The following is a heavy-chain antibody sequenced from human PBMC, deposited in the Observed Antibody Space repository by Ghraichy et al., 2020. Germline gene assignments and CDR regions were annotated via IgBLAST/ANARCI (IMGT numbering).Heavy chain of an antibody. V-gene: IGHV4-59*01. CDR3: ARLGGSGTNPPYDK. CDR1: GGSINSDY. J-gene: IGHJ4*02. Sequence: SETLSLTCTVSGGSINSDYWSWIRQPPGKGLEQIGYIHHSGTTIYNPSLQSRVTISVDTSKNQFSLNLRSVTAADTAVYYCARLGGSGTNPPYDKWGQGILVTVS. CDR2: IHHSGTT. D-gene: IGHD3-10*01.